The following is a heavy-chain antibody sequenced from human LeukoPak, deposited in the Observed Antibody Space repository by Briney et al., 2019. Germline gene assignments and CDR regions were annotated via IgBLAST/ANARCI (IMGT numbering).Heavy chain of an antibody. CDR1: GGSISSYY. J-gene: IGHJ6*02. V-gene: IGHV4-59*01. CDR3: ARVATGYSSSWYGTKYYYYGMDV. D-gene: IGHD6-13*01. CDR2: IYYSGST. Sequence: SETLSLTCTVSGGSISSYYWSWIRQPPGKGLEWIGYIYYSGSTNYNPSLKSRVAISVDTSKNQFSLKLSSVTAADTAVYYCARVATGYSSSWYGTKYYYYGMDVWGQGTTVTVSS.